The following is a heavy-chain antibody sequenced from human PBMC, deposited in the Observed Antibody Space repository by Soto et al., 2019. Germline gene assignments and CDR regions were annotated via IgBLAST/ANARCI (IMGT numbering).Heavy chain of an antibody. CDR1: GFTFSSYA. J-gene: IGHJ4*02. CDR3: AKIQYSSSWSVSPGIGY. CDR2: ISGSGGST. Sequence: GGSLRLSCAASGFTFSSYAMSWVRQAPGKGLEWVSAISGSGGSTYYADSVKGRFTISRDNSKNTLYLQMNSLRAEDTVVYYCAKIQYSSSWSVSPGIGYWGQGTLVTVSS. D-gene: IGHD6-13*01. V-gene: IGHV3-23*01.